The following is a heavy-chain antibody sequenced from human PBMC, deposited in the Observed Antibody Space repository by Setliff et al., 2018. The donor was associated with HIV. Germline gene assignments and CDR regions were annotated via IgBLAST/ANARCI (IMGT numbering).Heavy chain of an antibody. J-gene: IGHJ5*02. CDR1: GGSISSYDYN. Sequence: SETLSLTCTVSGGSISSYDYNWGWIRQPPGKGLGWIANIYYTGRTYYNPSLKSRVTISVDTSKNQFSLKVTSLTPADTAVYYCARYRRGAEWFDPWGQGTLVTVSS. CDR3: ARYRRGAEWFDP. V-gene: IGHV4-39*01. CDR2: IYYTGRT. D-gene: IGHD1-26*01.